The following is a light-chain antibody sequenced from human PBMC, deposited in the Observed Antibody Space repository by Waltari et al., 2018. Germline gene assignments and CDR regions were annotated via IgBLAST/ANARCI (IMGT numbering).Light chain of an antibody. CDR3: QTGGHGTWV. Sequence: QLVLTQSPSASASLGASVKLTCTLSSGHSTNVIAWHQQQPGKGPRYLMKVNSDGSHSKGDRIPDRFSGSSSGAERYLTISSVQSEDEADYYCQTGGHGTWVFGGGTKLTVL. J-gene: IGLJ3*02. CDR1: SGHSTNV. CDR2: VNSDGSH. V-gene: IGLV4-69*01.